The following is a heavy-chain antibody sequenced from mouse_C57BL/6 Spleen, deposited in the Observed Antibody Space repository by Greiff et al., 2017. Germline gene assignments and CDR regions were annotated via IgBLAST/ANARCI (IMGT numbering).Heavy chain of an antibody. J-gene: IGHJ4*01. CDR2: IYPGSGST. V-gene: IGHV1-55*01. D-gene: IGHD2-5*01. CDR3: ARRDSNYEAMDY. CDR1: GYTFTSYW. Sequence: QVQLQQPGAELVKPGASVKMSCKASGYTFTSYWITWVKQRPGQGLEWIGDIYPGSGSTNYNEKFKSKATLTVDTSSSTAYMQLSSLTSEDSAAYYCARRDSNYEAMDYWGQGTSVTVSS.